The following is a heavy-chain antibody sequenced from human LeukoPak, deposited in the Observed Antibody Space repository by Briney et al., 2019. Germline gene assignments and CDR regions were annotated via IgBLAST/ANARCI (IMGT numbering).Heavy chain of an antibody. CDR3: ARLPADY. J-gene: IGHJ4*02. Sequence: PGGSLRLSCAASGFTFNTYSMTWVRQAPGKGLEWVSSIGTNTNYIYYADSVKGRFTISRDNTKNSLYLQMNSLRAEDTAVYYCARLPADYWGQGTLVTVSS. CDR2: IGTNTNYI. V-gene: IGHV3-21*01. CDR1: GFTFNTYS.